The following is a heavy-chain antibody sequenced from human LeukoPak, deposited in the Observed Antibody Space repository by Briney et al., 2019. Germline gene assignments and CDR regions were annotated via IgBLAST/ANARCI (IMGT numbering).Heavy chain of an antibody. V-gene: IGHV5-51*01. Sequence: PGESLKISCKGSGYSFTNYWIGWVRQMPGKGLEWMGVIYPGDSDTRYSPSFQGQVTISADKSISTAYLQWSSLKASDTAMYYCARQSGWYSGHYYFDYWGQGTLVTVSS. J-gene: IGHJ4*02. CDR1: GYSFTNYW. CDR3: ARQSGWYSGHYYFDY. D-gene: IGHD6-19*01. CDR2: IYPGDSDT.